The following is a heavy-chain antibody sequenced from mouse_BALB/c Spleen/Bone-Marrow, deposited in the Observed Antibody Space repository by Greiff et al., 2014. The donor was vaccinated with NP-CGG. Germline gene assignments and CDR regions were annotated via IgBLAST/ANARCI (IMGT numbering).Heavy chain of an antibody. D-gene: IGHD2-12*01. Sequence: EVMLVESGGGLVQPGGSLRLSCATSGFTFTDYYMNWVRQPPGKALEWVAFIRNKAYGYTTEYSASVKGRFTISRDNSQSILYLQMNTLRAEDSATYYCYRDMGDLRCDSWGQGTTLTVSS. CDR2: IRNKAYGYTT. J-gene: IGHJ2*01. CDR3: YRDMGDLRCDS. V-gene: IGHV7-3*02. CDR1: GFTFTDYY.